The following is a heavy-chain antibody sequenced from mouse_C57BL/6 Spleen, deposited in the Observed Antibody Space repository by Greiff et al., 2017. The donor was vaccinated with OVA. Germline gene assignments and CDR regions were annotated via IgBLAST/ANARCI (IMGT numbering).Heavy chain of an antibody. V-gene: IGHV1-15*01. Sequence: QVQLKQSGAELVRPGASVTLSCKASGYTFTDYEMHWVKQTPVHGLEWIGAIDPETGGTAYNQKFKGKAILTADKSSSTAYMELRSLTSEDSAVYYCTRAAQALYAMDYWGQGTSVTVSS. D-gene: IGHD3-2*02. CDR2: IDPETGGT. CDR3: TRAAQALYAMDY. J-gene: IGHJ4*01. CDR1: GYTFTDYE.